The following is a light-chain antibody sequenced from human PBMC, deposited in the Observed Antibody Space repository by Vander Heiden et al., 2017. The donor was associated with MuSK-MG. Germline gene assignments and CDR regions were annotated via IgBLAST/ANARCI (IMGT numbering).Light chain of an antibody. V-gene: IGKV1-39*01. CDR1: QSISSY. CDR3: QQSDSTHET. CDR2: AAS. Sequence: DIQMTQSPSSLSASVGDRVTITCRASQSISSYLNWYQQKPGKAPKLLIYAASSLQSGVPSRFSGSGSGTDFTLTISRLQPEDFATYYCQQSDSTHETFGQGTKVEIK. J-gene: IGKJ1*01.